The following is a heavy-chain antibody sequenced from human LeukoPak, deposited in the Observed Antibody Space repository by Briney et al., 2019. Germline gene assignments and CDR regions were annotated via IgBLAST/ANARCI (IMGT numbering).Heavy chain of an antibody. Sequence: ASVKVSCKASGYTFTSYGISWVRQAPGQGLEWMGWISAYNGNTNYAQKLQGRVTMTTDTSTSTAYMELRSLRSDDTAVYYCTREFRRGYSGYTTPRHFDYWGQGTLVTVSS. CDR1: GYTFTSYG. CDR2: ISAYNGNT. V-gene: IGHV1-18*01. J-gene: IGHJ4*02. CDR3: TREFRRGYSGYTTPRHFDY. D-gene: IGHD5-12*01.